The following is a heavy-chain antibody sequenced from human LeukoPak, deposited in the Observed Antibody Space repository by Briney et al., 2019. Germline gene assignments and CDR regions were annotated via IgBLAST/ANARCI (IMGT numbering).Heavy chain of an antibody. V-gene: IGHV1-2*02. CDR1: GYTFTDYY. CDR3: ARVPDTTRAGGGCDP. D-gene: IGHD5-18*01. CDR2: INPKNGAI. J-gene: IGHJ5*02. Sequence: ASMKVSCTASGYTFTDYYMHWVRQAPGQGLEWMGWINPKNGAIIYAHKFQGRVTLTRDTSISTAYMELSSLTSGDTAVYYRARVPDTTRAGGGCDPWGEGTLVSVSS.